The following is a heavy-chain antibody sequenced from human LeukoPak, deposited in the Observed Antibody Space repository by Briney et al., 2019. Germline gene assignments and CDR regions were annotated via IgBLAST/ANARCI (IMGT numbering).Heavy chain of an antibody. CDR1: GGSISSYY. D-gene: IGHD3-3*01. V-gene: IGHV4-59*12. CDR3: ARDSIFAWVNYMDV. Sequence: SETLSLTCTVSGGSISSYYWSWIRQPPGKGLEWIGYIYYSGSTNYNPSLKSRVTISVDTSKNRFSLKLSSVTAADTAVYYCARDSIFAWVNYMDVWGKGTTVTVSS. J-gene: IGHJ6*03. CDR2: IYYSGST.